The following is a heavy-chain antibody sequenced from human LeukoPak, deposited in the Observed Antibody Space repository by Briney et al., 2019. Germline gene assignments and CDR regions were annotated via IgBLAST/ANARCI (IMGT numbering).Heavy chain of an antibody. CDR3: ARTAYDFWSGYYIPTQN. D-gene: IGHD3-3*01. CDR1: GYTFTSYG. Sequence: ASVKVSCKASGYTFTSYGISWVRQAPGQGLEWMGWIGAYNGNTNYAQKLQGRVTMTTDTSTSTAYMELRSLRSDDTAVYYCARTAYDFWSGYYIPTQNWGQGTLVTVSS. J-gene: IGHJ4*02. CDR2: IGAYNGNT. V-gene: IGHV1-18*01.